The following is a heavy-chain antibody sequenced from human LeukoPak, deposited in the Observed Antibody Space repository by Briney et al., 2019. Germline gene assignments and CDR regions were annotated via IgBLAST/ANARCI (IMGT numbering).Heavy chain of an antibody. CDR1: DGSISSHY. J-gene: IGHJ3*02. V-gene: IGHV4-59*08. CDR2: FAYSGTT. D-gene: IGHD6-19*01. CDR3: ARPHSSGWYGVYDM. Sequence: SETLSLTCTVSDGSISSHYGSWIRQPPGKGLEWIGHFAYSGTTSYNASLKSRVTISVDTSKNQFSLTLTSVTAADTAVYSCARPHSSGWYGVYDMWGQGTMVTVSS.